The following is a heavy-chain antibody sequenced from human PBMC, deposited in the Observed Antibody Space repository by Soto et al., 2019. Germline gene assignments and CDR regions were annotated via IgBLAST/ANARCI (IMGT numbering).Heavy chain of an antibody. CDR2: IYYAGTT. CDR1: GFTFSSYA. Sequence: LSCSASGFTFSSYAMHWVRQAPGKGLEWIGYIYYAGTTTYNPSLKNRVTISLDTPKNHFSLKMDSVTAADTATYYCAHKTWELLDPWGQGTLVTVSS. J-gene: IGHJ5*02. D-gene: IGHD1-26*01. V-gene: IGHV4-59*08. CDR3: AHKTWELLDP.